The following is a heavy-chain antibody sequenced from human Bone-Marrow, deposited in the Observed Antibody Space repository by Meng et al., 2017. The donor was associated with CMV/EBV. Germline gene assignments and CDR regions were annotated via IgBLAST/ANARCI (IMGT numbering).Heavy chain of an antibody. CDR3: ARVQYYDFWSGYYSYPYYYGMDV. J-gene: IGHJ6*01. V-gene: IGHV3-30*04. CDR2: ISYDGSNK. CDR1: GFTFSSYA. D-gene: IGHD3-3*01. Sequence: GESLKISCAASGFTFSSYAMHWVRQAPGKGLEWVAVISYDGSNKYYADSVKGRFTISRDNSKNTLYLQMNSLRAEDTAVYYCARVQYYDFWSGYYSYPYYYGMDVWGQGPTVTFYS.